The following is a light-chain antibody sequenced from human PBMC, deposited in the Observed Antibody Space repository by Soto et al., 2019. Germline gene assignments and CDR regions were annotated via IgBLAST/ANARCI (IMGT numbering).Light chain of an antibody. CDR1: QSISSW. J-gene: IGKJ4*01. CDR3: QQYNSYSPLT. V-gene: IGKV1-5*03. Sequence: DIQMTQSPSTLSASVGDRVTITCRASQSISSWMAWYQQIPGKAPKLLIYKASSLETGVPSRFSGSGSGTEFTLTISSLQPDDFATYYCQQYNSYSPLTFGGGIKVEIK. CDR2: KAS.